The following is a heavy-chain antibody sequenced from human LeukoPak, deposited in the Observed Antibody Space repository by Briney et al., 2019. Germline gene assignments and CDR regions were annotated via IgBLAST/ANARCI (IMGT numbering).Heavy chain of an antibody. Sequence: ASVKVSCKASGYTFTSYDINWVRQATGQGLEWMGWMNPNSGNTGYAQKFQGRVTMTRDTSISTVCMELSRLRSDDTAVYYCARVGYYESSGYYEYWGQGTLVTVSS. CDR2: MNPNSGNT. CDR1: GYTFTSYD. CDR3: ARVGYYESSGYYEY. J-gene: IGHJ4*02. V-gene: IGHV1-8*01. D-gene: IGHD3-22*01.